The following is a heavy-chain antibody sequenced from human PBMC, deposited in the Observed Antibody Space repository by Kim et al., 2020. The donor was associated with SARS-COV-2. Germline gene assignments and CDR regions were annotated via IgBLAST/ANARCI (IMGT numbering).Heavy chain of an antibody. CDR1: GGSISSYY. CDR2: IYYSGTT. CDR3: ARGRYSGDEVYYYYGMDV. D-gene: IGHD5-12*01. V-gene: IGHV4-59*01. J-gene: IGHJ6*01. Sequence: SETLSLTCTVSGGSISSYYWSWIRQPPGKGLEWIGYIYYSGTTNYNPSLKSRVTISVDTSKNQFSLKLSSVTAADTAVYYCARGRYSGDEVYYYYGMDV.